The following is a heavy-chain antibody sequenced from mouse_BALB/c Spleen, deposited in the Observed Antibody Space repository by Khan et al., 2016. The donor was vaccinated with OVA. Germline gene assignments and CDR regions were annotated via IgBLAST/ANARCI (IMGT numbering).Heavy chain of an antibody. V-gene: IGHV1S135*01. CDR3: TRHGDVAWFTY. J-gene: IGHJ3*01. CDR2: VDPFSAVT. Sequence: IQLVQSGPELMKPGASVKISCKASGYSFTSYYIHWVMQSRGQSLEWIGYVDPFSAVTTYNQKFKGKATLTVDKSSSTAYIHLSNLTSEDSAVYYCTRHGDVAWFTYWGEGTLVTVSA. CDR1: GYSFTSYY. D-gene: IGHD2-13*01.